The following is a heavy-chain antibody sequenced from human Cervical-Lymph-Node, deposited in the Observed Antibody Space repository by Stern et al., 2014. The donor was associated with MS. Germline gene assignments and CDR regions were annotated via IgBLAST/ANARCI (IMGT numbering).Heavy chain of an antibody. V-gene: IGHV5-51*03. Sequence: EVQLVESGAEVRKPGDSLKISCKTSGYRFINNWIAWVRQVPGKGLEWIGIIYPGDSDVRYSPSFQGHVSISVAKSISTAYLQWNSLKASDTAVYYCARWSVACDSWGQGALITVSS. J-gene: IGHJ4*02. CDR1: GYRFINNW. D-gene: IGHD2-21*01. CDR3: ARWSVACDS. CDR2: IYPGDSDV.